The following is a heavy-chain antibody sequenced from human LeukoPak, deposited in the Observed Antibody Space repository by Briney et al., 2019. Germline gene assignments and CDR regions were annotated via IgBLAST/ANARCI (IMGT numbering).Heavy chain of an antibody. J-gene: IGHJ6*03. CDR3: ARDMVRIAALASGYYYYYMDV. Sequence: PGGSLRLSCAASGFTFSSYSLNWVRQAPGKGLEWVSSISSSSSYIYYADSVKGRFTISRDNAKNSLYLQMNSLRAEDTAVYYCARDMVRIAALASGYYYYYMDVWGKGTTVTVS. CDR2: ISSSSSYI. D-gene: IGHD6-6*01. CDR1: GFTFSSYS. V-gene: IGHV3-21*01.